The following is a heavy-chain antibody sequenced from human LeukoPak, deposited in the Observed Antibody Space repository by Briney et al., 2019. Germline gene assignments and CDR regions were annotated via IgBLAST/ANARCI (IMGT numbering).Heavy chain of an antibody. CDR3: ARAHEVKSGLLTKGYFDY. V-gene: IGHV5-51*01. D-gene: IGHD1-14*01. Sequence: GESLKISCKDSGYSFTSYWIGWVRQMPGKGLEWMGIIYPGDSDTRYSPSFQGQVTISADKSISTAYLQWSSLKASDTAMYYCARAHEVKSGLLTKGYFDYWGQGTLVTVSS. CDR1: GYSFTSYW. CDR2: IYPGDSDT. J-gene: IGHJ4*02.